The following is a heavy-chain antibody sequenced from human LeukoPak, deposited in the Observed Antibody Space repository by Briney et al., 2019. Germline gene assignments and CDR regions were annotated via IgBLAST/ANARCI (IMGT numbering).Heavy chain of an antibody. CDR1: GYTFTSYD. Sequence: ASVKVSCKASGYTFTSYDINWVRQATGQGLEWMGWMNPNSGNTAYAQKFQGRVTMTRNTSISTAYMELSSLRSEDTAVYYCARGGDCSSTSCHDAFDIWGQGTMVTVSS. V-gene: IGHV1-8*01. D-gene: IGHD2-2*01. CDR2: MNPNSGNT. J-gene: IGHJ3*02. CDR3: ARGGDCSSTSCHDAFDI.